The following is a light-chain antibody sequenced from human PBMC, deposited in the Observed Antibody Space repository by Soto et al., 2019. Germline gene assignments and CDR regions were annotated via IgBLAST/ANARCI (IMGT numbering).Light chain of an antibody. V-gene: IGLV1-40*01. Sequence: QSVPTQPPSVSGAPGQRVTISCTGSSSNIGAGYDVHWYQQLPGTAPKLLIYGNNNRPSGVPDRFSGSKSGTSASLAITGLQAEDEADYYCHSYDSSLSGWVFGGGTKLTVL. CDR1: SSNIGAGYD. J-gene: IGLJ3*02. CDR2: GNN. CDR3: HSYDSSLSGWV.